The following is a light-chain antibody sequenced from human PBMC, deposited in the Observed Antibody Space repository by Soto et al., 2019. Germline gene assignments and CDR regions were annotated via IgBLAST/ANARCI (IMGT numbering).Light chain of an antibody. CDR2: DVS. Sequence: SVLTQPAPLSGSPGQSITLSCTGNNSDVGGYNYVSWYQQHPGKAPELMIYDVSNRPSGVSNRFSGSKSGNTASLTISGLQAEDEADYYCSSYTSSSTLYVFGTGTKVTVL. J-gene: IGLJ1*01. V-gene: IGLV2-14*01. CDR1: NSDVGGYNY. CDR3: SSYTSSSTLYV.